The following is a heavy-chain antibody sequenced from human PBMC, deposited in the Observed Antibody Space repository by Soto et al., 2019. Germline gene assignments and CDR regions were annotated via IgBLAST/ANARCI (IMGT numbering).Heavy chain of an antibody. CDR3: ARGALSPGAEYYYYMDV. CDR1: GYTFTSYG. V-gene: IGHV1-18*01. D-gene: IGHD3-16*02. J-gene: IGHJ6*03. Sequence: ASVKVSCKASGYTFTSYGISWVRQAPGQGLEWMGWISAYNGNTNYAQKLQGRVTMTTDTSTGTAYMELRSLRSDNTAVYYCARGALSPGAEYYYYMDVWGKGTTVTVSS. CDR2: ISAYNGNT.